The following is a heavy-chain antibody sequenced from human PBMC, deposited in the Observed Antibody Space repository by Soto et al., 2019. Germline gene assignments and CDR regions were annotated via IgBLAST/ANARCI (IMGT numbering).Heavy chain of an antibody. CDR3: AKDGEASTPYYDILTGGIDY. Sequence: QVQLVESGGGVVQPGRSLRLSCAASGFTFSSYGMHWVRQAPGKGLEWVAVISYDGSNKYYADSVKGRFTISRDNSKNTLYLQMNSLRAEDTAVYYCAKDGEASTPYYDILTGGIDYWGQGTLVTVSS. CDR1: GFTFSSYG. CDR2: ISYDGSNK. D-gene: IGHD3-9*01. V-gene: IGHV3-30*18. J-gene: IGHJ4*02.